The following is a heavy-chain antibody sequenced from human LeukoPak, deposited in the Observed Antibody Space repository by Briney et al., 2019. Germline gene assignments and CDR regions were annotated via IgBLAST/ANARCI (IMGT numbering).Heavy chain of an antibody. Sequence: PSQTLSLTCAVSGGSIGSGGFSWSWFRLPPGKGLECIGYIYHSGITYYNPSLKSRVTISIDRSKNQFSLTLSSVTAADTAVYYCARGSGFYYGSGSPPTAVDVWGQGTTVTVSS. CDR3: ARGSGFYYGSGSPPTAVDV. V-gene: IGHV4-30-2*01. CDR2: IYHSGIT. CDR1: GGSIGSGGFS. J-gene: IGHJ6*02. D-gene: IGHD3-10*01.